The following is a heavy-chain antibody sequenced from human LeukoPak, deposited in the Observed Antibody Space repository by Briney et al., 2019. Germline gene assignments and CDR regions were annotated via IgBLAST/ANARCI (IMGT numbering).Heavy chain of an antibody. CDR2: ISSSSSYI. Sequence: GGSLRLSCAASGFTFSSYSMNWVRQAPGEGLEWVSSISSSSSYIYYADSVKGRFTISRDNAKNSLYLQMNSLRAEDTAVYYCAKDRAVLRFSHYFDYWGQGTLVTVSS. V-gene: IGHV3-21*01. CDR3: AKDRAVLRFSHYFDY. D-gene: IGHD3-3*01. J-gene: IGHJ4*02. CDR1: GFTFSSYS.